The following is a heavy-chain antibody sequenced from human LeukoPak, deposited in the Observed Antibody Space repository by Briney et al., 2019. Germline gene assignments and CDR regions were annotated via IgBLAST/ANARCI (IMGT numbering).Heavy chain of an antibody. V-gene: IGHV4-59*12. CDR1: GGSISSYY. Sequence: SETLSLTCTVSGGSISSYYWSWIRQPPGKGLEWIGYIYYSGSTNYNPSLKSRVTISLDRPENQFSLTLTSVTAADTAVYYCARDSTPFLFDYWGQGTLVTVTS. CDR3: ARDSTPFLFDY. D-gene: IGHD3-3*02. CDR2: IYYSGST. J-gene: IGHJ4*02.